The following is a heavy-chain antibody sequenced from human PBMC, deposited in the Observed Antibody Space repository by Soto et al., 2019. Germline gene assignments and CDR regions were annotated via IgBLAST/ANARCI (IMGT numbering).Heavy chain of an antibody. J-gene: IGHJ4*02. CDR2: IYHSGST. V-gene: IGHV4-38-2*02. Sequence: PSETLSLTCAVSGYSISSGYYWGWIRQPPGKGLEWIGSIYHSGSTYYNPSLKSRVTISVDTSKNQFSLKLSSVTAADTAVYYCARDRTSSFDYWGQGTLVTVPS. CDR3: ARDRTSSFDY. CDR1: GYSISSGYY.